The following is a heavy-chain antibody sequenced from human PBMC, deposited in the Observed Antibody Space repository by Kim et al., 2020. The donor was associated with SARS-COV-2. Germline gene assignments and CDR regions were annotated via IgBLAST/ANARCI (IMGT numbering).Heavy chain of an antibody. CDR3: VRDWALGY. V-gene: IGHV1-46*01. CDR2: GGT. J-gene: IGHJ4*02. D-gene: IGHD3-16*01. Sequence: GGTTYAQNFQGRVIMTRDTSTSTVYMDLSSLRSEDTAVYYCVRDWALGYWGQGTQVTVSS.